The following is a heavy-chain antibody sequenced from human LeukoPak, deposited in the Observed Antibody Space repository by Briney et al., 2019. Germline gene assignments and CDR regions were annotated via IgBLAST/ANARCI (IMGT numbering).Heavy chain of an antibody. Sequence: PSETLSLTCTVSGGSISSYYWSWIRQPPGKGLEWIGYIYYSGSTNYSPSLKSRVTISVDTPKNQFSLKLSSVTAADTAVYYCARRDLHYGMDVWGQGTTVTVSS. V-gene: IGHV4-59*08. J-gene: IGHJ6*02. D-gene: IGHD3-3*01. CDR3: ARRDLHYGMDV. CDR2: IYYSGST. CDR1: GGSISSYY.